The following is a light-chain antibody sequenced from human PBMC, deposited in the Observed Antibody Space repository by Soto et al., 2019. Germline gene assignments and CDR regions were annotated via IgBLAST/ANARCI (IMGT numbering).Light chain of an antibody. J-gene: IGKJ4*01. CDR3: QQYDNWPPKT. Sequence: EVVMTQSPATLSVSTGERATLSCKASQSVRNNLVWYLQKPGQAPRPIIYDATTRATGIPVRFSGSGSGTEFTLTISSMQSEDVGVYYCQQYDNWPPKTCGGGTKVDIK. CDR2: DAT. CDR1: QSVRNN. V-gene: IGKV3-15*01.